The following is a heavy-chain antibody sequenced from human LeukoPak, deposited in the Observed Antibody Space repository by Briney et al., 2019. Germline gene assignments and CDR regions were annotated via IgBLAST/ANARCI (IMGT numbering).Heavy chain of an antibody. CDR2: IYYSGST. D-gene: IGHD6-19*01. CDR1: GGSISSYY. CDR3: ASGSSGWYYRIDY. V-gene: IGHV4-59*01. J-gene: IGHJ4*02. Sequence: SETLSLTCTVSGGSISSYYWGWIRQPPGKGLEWIGYIYYSGSTNYNPSLKSRVTISVDTSKNQFSLKLSSVTAADTAVYYCASGSSGWYYRIDYWGQGTLVTVSS.